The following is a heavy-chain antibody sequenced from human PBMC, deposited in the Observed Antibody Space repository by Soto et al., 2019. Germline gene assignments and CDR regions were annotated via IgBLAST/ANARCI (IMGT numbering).Heavy chain of an antibody. Sequence: ASVKVSCKASGYTFTGYYMHWVRQAPGQGLEWMGWINPNSGGTNYAQKFQGWVTMTRDTSISTAYMELSRLRSDDTAVYYCARDNWNDILRWFDPWGQGTLVTVSS. V-gene: IGHV1-2*04. CDR1: GYTFTGYY. J-gene: IGHJ5*02. CDR2: INPNSGGT. D-gene: IGHD1-1*01. CDR3: ARDNWNDILRWFDP.